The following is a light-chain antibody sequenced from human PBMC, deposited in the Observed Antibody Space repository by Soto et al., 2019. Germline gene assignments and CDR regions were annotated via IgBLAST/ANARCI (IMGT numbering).Light chain of an antibody. J-gene: IGLJ2*01. V-gene: IGLV3-21*04. CDR2: YDS. CDR3: QVWDRSSDHPV. Sequence: SYELTQPPSVSVAPGKTASITCGGSNIGSKSVHWYQHKPGQAPVLVINYDSGRPSGIPERFAGSNSGNTATLTIRRVEAGDEADYYCQVWDRSSDHPVFGGGSKLTVL. CDR1: NIGSKS.